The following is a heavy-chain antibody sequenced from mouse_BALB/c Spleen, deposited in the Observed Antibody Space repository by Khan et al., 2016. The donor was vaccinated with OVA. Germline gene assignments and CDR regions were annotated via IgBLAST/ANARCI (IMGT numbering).Heavy chain of an antibody. CDR2: INPHNDGA. D-gene: IGHD1-1*01. CDR1: GYSFTNYI. J-gene: IGHJ3*01. Sequence: VQLQQSGPELVKPGASVKMSCKASGYSFTNYIIHWVKQEPGQGLEWIGYINPHNDGAKYNEKFKGKATLTSDKSSSTAYMELSGLTSEDSAVYYCARDYGRSFRFAYWGQGTLVTVSA. CDR3: ARDYGRSFRFAY. V-gene: IGHV1S136*01.